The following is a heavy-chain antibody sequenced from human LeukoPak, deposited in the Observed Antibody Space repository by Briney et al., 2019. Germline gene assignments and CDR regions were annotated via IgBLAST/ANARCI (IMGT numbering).Heavy chain of an antibody. Sequence: PSETLSLTCTVSGGSISSGSYYWSWIRQPAGKGLEWIGRIYTSGSTNYNPSLKSRVTISVDTSKNQFSLKLSSVTAADTAVYYCAREYTAVVFDYWGQGTLVTVSS. J-gene: IGHJ4*02. CDR3: AREYTAVVFDY. D-gene: IGHD5-18*01. CDR2: IYTSGST. CDR1: GGSISSGSYY. V-gene: IGHV4-61*02.